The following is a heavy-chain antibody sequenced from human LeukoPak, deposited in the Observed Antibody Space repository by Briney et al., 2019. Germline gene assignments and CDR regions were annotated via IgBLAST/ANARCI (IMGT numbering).Heavy chain of an antibody. J-gene: IGHJ5*02. CDR2: TYYRSTWYN. CDR3: ARGLTQYDCFDP. V-gene: IGHV6-1*01. D-gene: IGHD2-2*01. CDR1: GDIVSSNSVT. Sequence: SQTLSLTCAISGDIVSSNSVTWNWIRQSPSRGLEWLGRTYYRSTWYNDYAVSVRGRITVNPDTSKNQFSLHLNSVTPEDTAVYYCARGLTQYDCFDPWGQGILVTVSS.